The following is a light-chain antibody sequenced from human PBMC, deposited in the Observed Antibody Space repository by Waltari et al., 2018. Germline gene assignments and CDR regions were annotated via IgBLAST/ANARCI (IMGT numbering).Light chain of an antibody. J-gene: IGKJ2*01. Sequence: DIQMTQSPSSLSAAVGDRVTITCRASQSISNFLNWYHQKPREAPKLLIYSASHLQSGVPSRFSGAGSGTEFSLTIISLQPEDFASYYCQQSSTTPSTFGQGTKLEIK. CDR3: QQSSTTPST. V-gene: IGKV1-39*01. CDR1: QSISNF. CDR2: SAS.